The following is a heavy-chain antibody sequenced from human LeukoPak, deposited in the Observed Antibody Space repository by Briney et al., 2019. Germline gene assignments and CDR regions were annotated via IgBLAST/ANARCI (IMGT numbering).Heavy chain of an antibody. V-gene: IGHV3-20*01. D-gene: IGHD3-22*01. Sequence: GGSLRLSCAASGFTFDDYGMSWVRQAPGKGLEWVSGINWNGGSTGYADSVKGRFTISRDNAKNSLYLQMNSLRAEDTALYHCARERGDIDSSGGLKWFDPWGQGTLVTVSS. J-gene: IGHJ5*02. CDR1: GFTFDDYG. CDR3: ARERGDIDSSGGLKWFDP. CDR2: INWNGGST.